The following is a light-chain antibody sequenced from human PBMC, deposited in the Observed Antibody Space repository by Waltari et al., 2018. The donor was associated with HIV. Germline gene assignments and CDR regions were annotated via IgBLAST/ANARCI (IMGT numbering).Light chain of an antibody. J-gene: IGKJ2*01. V-gene: IGKV1-5*03. CDR3: QQYNSDFYT. CDR2: KAS. CDR1: QNVDSW. Sequence: IQMTPSPSLLSASVGDRITITCRASQNVDSWLAWYQQRPGRAPKLLIYKASTLEYDVPARFSGSGSGTNFTLTINNLHPDDFATYYCQQYNSDFYTFGLGTRLDLK.